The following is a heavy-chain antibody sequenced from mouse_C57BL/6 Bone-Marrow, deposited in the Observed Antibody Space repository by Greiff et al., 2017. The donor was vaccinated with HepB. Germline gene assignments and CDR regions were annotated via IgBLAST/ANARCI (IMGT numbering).Heavy chain of an antibody. CDR1: GFTFSDAW. Sequence: EVQRVESGGGLVQPGGSMKLSCAASGFTFSDAWMDWVRQSPEKGLEWVAEIRNKANNHATYYAESVKGRFTISRDDSKSSVYLQMNSLRAEDTGIYYCTRTVVATRSWFAYWGQGTLVTVSA. CDR2: IRNKANNHAT. D-gene: IGHD1-1*01. J-gene: IGHJ3*01. V-gene: IGHV6-6*01. CDR3: TRTVVATRSWFAY.